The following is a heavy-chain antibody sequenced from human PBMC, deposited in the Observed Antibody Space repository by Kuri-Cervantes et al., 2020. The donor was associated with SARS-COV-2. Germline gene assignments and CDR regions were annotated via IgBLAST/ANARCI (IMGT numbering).Heavy chain of an antibody. J-gene: IGHJ4*02. V-gene: IGHV3-74*01. CDR1: GFTFRNYA. CDR3: ARHTQGDN. Sequence: GESLKISCAASGFTFRNYAMYWVRQAPGKGLVWVSRINSDGSTTNYADSVKGRFTISRDNAKNMLYLQMNSLRAEDTAVYYCARHTQGDNWGQGTLVTVSS. CDR2: INSDGSTT.